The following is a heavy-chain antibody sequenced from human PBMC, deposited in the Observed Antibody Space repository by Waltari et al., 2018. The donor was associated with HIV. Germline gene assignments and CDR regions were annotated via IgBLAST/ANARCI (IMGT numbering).Heavy chain of an antibody. D-gene: IGHD3-22*01. J-gene: IGHJ5*02. Sequence: QVQLVQSGAEVKKPGASVKVSCKVSGYTLTELSMHWVRQAPGTGLEWMGGFDPEEGETIYAQKFQGRVTMTEDTSTDTAYMELSSLRSEDTAVYYCAPIAYYYDSRANGDWFDPWGQGTRVTVSS. CDR1: GYTLTELS. CDR2: FDPEEGET. CDR3: APIAYYYDSRANGDWFDP. V-gene: IGHV1-24*01.